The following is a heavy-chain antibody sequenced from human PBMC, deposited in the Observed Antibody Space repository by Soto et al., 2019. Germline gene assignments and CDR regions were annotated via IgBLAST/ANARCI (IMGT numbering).Heavy chain of an antibody. CDR1: GDSVSSNSAA. CDR3: ARGGLGIRLSGYYFDY. V-gene: IGHV6-1*01. J-gene: IGHJ4*02. CDR2: TYYRSKWYN. Sequence: SQTLSLTCAISGDSVSSNSAAWNWIRQSPSRGLEWLGRTYYRSKWYNDYAVSVKSQITINPDTSKNQFSLQLNSVTPEDTDVYYCARGGLGIRLSGYYFDYWGQGTLVTVSS. D-gene: IGHD5-18*01.